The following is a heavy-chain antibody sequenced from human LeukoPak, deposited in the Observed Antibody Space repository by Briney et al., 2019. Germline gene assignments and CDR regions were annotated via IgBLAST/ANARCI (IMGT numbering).Heavy chain of an antibody. CDR2: LTGSDITT. CDR3: AKEIYSSGWSYFDY. J-gene: IGHJ4*01. D-gene: IGHD6-19*01. V-gene: IGHV3-23*01. Sequence: GSLTLSCGASGFTFSNSAMGWVRQATGKGLEWVSTLTGSDITTYYADSAKGRFTISRDNSKNTLYQQMNSLRAEDTAVYYCAKEIYSSGWSYFDYWGHGTLVTVSS. CDR1: GFTFSNSA.